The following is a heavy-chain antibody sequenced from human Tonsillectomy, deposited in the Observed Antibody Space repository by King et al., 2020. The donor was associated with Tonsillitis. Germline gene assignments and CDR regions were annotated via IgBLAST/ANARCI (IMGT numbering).Heavy chain of an antibody. CDR3: ARHVFRVGGWEITRHDVFDI. CDR1: GGSISNYY. V-gene: IGHV4-59*08. D-gene: IGHD3-10*02. Sequence: VQLQESGPGLVKPSETLSLTCTVSGGSISNYYWSWIRQPPGKELEWIGYIYYTGSTNYNPSLKSRVTISVDTSNNQFSLKLTSVTAADTAMYYCARHVFRVGGWEITRHDVFDIWGQGTVVTVSS. J-gene: IGHJ3*02. CDR2: IYYTGST.